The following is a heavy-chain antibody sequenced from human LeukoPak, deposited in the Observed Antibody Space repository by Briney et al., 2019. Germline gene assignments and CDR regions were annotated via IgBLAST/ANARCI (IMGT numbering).Heavy chain of an antibody. J-gene: IGHJ4*02. CDR3: ARGASSTENFDY. Sequence: ASVKVSCKASGGTFSSYAISWVRQAPGQGLEWTGGIIPIFGTANYAQKFQGRVTITADESTSTAYMELSSLRSEDTAVYYCARGASSTENFDYWGQGTLVTVSS. CDR1: GGTFSSYA. V-gene: IGHV1-69*13. D-gene: IGHD1-14*01. CDR2: IIPIFGTA.